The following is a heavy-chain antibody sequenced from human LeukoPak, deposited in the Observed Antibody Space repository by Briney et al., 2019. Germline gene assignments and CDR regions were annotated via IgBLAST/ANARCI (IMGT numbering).Heavy chain of an antibody. CDR1: GGSMNPYY. Sequence: SETLSLTCSVSGGSMNPYYWNWIRQPPGKGLEWIGYIYYSGSTNYNPSLKSRVTISVDTSKNQFSLKLSSVTAADTAVYYCARAPMPNYYYYYMDVWGKGTTVTVSS. CDR2: IYYSGST. J-gene: IGHJ6*03. D-gene: IGHD2-2*01. V-gene: IGHV4-59*08. CDR3: ARAPMPNYYYYYMDV.